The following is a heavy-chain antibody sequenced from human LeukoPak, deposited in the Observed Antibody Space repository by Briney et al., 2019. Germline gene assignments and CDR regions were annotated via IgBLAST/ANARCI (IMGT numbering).Heavy chain of an antibody. CDR1: GGSISSYY. D-gene: IGHD3-10*01. V-gene: IGHV4-59*12. CDR2: IYYSGST. Sequence: LETLSLTCTVSGGSISSYYWSWIRQPPGKGLEWIGYIYYSGSTYYNPSLKSRVTISVDRSKNQFSLKLSSVTAADTAVYYCARATRMVRGVTWFDPWGQGTLVTVSS. J-gene: IGHJ5*02. CDR3: ARATRMVRGVTWFDP.